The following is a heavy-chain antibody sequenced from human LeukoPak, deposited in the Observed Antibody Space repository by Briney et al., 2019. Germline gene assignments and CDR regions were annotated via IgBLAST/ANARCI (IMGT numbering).Heavy chain of an antibody. CDR2: ISGSGGST. CDR3: AKDARAGIAVAGEPGDY. J-gene: IGHJ4*02. Sequence: GGSLRLSCAASGFTFSSYAMSWVRQAPRKGLEWVSAISGSGGSTYYADSVKGRFTISRDNSKNTLYLQMNSLRAEDTAVYYCAKDARAGIAVAGEPGDYWGQGTLVTVSS. D-gene: IGHD6-19*01. V-gene: IGHV3-23*01. CDR1: GFTFSSYA.